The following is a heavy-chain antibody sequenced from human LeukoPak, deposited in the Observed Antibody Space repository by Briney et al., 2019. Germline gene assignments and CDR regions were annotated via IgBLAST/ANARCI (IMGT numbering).Heavy chain of an antibody. Sequence: LAGRSLRLSCAASGFTFDDYAMHWVRQAPGKGLEWVSGISWNSGSIGYADSVKGRFTISRDNAKNSLYLQMNSLRAEDTAVYYCAKVGGSGRRDYYYGMDVWGQGTTVTVSS. CDR3: AKVGGSGRRDYYYGMDV. V-gene: IGHV3-9*01. J-gene: IGHJ6*02. D-gene: IGHD6-19*01. CDR1: GFTFDDYA. CDR2: ISWNSGSI.